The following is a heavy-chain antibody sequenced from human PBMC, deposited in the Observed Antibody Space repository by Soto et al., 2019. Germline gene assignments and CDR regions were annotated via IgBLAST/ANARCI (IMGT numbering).Heavy chain of an antibody. CDR3: AKAELSVVVPAAIPGDY. D-gene: IGHD2-2*02. Sequence: GGSLRLSCAASGFTFSSYGMHWVHQAPGKGLEWVAVISYDGSNKYYADSVKGRFTISRDSSKNTLYLQMNSLRAEDTAVYYCAKAELSVVVPAAIPGDYWGQGTLVTVSS. J-gene: IGHJ4*02. CDR1: GFTFSSYG. V-gene: IGHV3-30*18. CDR2: ISYDGSNK.